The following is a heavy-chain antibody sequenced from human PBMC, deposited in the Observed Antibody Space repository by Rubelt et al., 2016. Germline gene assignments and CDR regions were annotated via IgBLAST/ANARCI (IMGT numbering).Heavy chain of an antibody. CDR3: AHMRYCSSTSCSDGWFDP. J-gene: IGHJ5*02. D-gene: IGHD2-2*01. CDR2: IYWDDDK. Sequence: QITLKESGPTLVKPTQTLTLTCTFSGFSLSTSGVGVGWIRQPPGKALEWLALIYWDDDKRYSPSPKSRLTITKDTSKNQVVLTMTNMDPVDTATYYCAHMRYCSSTSCSDGWFDPWGQGTLVTISS. CDR1: GFSLSTSGVG. V-gene: IGHV2-5*02.